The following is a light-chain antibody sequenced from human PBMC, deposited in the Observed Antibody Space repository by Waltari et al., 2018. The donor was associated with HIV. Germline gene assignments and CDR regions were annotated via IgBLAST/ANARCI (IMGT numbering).Light chain of an antibody. CDR3: AAWDDSLSGYV. J-gene: IGLJ1*01. V-gene: IGLV1-47*01. Sequence: QSVLTQPPSASGTPGQRVTISCSGGSSNIGSNYVFWYQLLPGTAPKLFDYRNDQRPSGAPDRLSVSKSGTSASLAISGLLSDDEADYYCAAWDDSLSGYVFGTGSKVTVL. CDR1: SSNIGSNY. CDR2: RND.